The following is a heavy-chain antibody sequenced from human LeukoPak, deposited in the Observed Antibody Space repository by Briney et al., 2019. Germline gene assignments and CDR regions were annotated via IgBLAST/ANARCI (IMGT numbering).Heavy chain of an antibody. CDR2: IHHSGDT. CDR1: GYSITSIYY. D-gene: IGHD3-16*01. Sequence: SGTLSLTCTVSGYSITSIYYWGWIRQPPGKGLEWFRSIHHSGDTAYNPSLKSRVTISVDTSKSQFSLKLSSVTAADTAVYYCARSYASSGLDHWGEGTLVSVSS. CDR3: ARSYASSGLDH. J-gene: IGHJ4*02. V-gene: IGHV4-38-2*02.